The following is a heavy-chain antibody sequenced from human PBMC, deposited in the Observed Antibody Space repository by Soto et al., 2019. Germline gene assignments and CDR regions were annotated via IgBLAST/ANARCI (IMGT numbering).Heavy chain of an antibody. CDR2: ISHDEGNK. Sequence: GGSLRLSCAASEFTFSTYPMHWVRQAPGKGLEWVAVISHDEGNKYYGDSMKGRFTISRDNSKNALYLQMNSLRGDDTAVYYCARGASDFWGGYPEIHFFDSWGQGTLVTVSS. CDR3: ARGASDFWGGYPEIHFFDS. D-gene: IGHD3-3*01. CDR1: EFTFSTYP. V-gene: IGHV3-30-3*01. J-gene: IGHJ4*02.